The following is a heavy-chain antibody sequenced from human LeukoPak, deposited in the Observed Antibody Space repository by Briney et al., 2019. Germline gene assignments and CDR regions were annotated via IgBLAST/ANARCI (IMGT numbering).Heavy chain of an antibody. V-gene: IGHV3-20*04. Sequence: GGSLRLSCAASGFTFDDYGMSWVRQAPGKGLEWVSGINWNGGSTGYADSVKGRFTISRDNSKNTVYLQVRSLRAEDTAVYYCAKDLGWIQFGYWGQGALVTVSS. J-gene: IGHJ4*02. CDR1: GFTFDDYG. CDR3: AKDLGWIQFGY. CDR2: INWNGGST. D-gene: IGHD5-18*01.